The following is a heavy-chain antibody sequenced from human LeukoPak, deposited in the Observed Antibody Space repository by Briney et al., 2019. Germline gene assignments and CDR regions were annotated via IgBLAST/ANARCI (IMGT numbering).Heavy chain of an antibody. CDR1: GGSFSGYY. Sequence: PPETLSLTCAVYGGSFSGYYWSWIRQPPGKGLEWIGEINHSGSTNYNPSLKSRVTMSLDVSNNQFSLKLSSVTAADTAVYYCARYTIAVAGNDAFDIWGQGTMVTVSS. D-gene: IGHD6-19*01. V-gene: IGHV4-34*01. J-gene: IGHJ3*02. CDR3: ARYTIAVAGNDAFDI. CDR2: INHSGST.